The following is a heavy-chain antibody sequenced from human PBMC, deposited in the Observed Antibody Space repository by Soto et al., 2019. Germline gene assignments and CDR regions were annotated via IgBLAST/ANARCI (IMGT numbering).Heavy chain of an antibody. CDR1: GGSISSYY. CDR2: IYYSGST. V-gene: IGHV4-59*01. D-gene: IGHD5-18*01. J-gene: IGHJ6*02. Sequence: SETLSLTCTVSGGSISSYYWSWIRQPPGKGLEWIGYIYYSGSTNYNPSLKSRVTISVDTSKNQFSPKLSSVTAADTAVYYCARIRGYSYGFNYYYYGMDVWGQGTTVTVSS. CDR3: ARIRGYSYGFNYYYYGMDV.